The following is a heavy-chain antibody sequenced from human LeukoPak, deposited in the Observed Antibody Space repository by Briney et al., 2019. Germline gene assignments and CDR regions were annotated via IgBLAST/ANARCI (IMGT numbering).Heavy chain of an antibody. J-gene: IGHJ4*02. CDR1: GFTFSSNS. CDR3: TTDTTAAGFDY. D-gene: IGHD6-13*01. V-gene: IGHV3-48*04. CDR2: ISSASGSI. Sequence: GGSLRLSCVASGFTFSSNSMNWVRQAPGKGLEWVSYISSASGSIYYADSVKGRFTVSRDNAKNSLFLQMNILKTEDTAVYYCTTDTTAAGFDYWGQGTLVTVSS.